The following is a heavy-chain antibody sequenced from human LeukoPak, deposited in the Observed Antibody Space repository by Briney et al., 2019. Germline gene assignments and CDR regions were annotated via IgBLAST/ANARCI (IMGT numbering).Heavy chain of an antibody. CDR2: IYSCGST. D-gene: IGHD4-17*01. CDR3: ARENYGDPDIGYYYYGMDV. Sequence: GGSLRLSCAASGFTVSSNYMSWVRQAPGKGLEWVSVIYSCGSTYYADSVKGRFTISRDNSKNTLYLQMNSLRAEDTAVYYCARENYGDPDIGYYYYGMDVWGQGTTVTVSS. V-gene: IGHV3-66*01. CDR1: GFTVSSNY. J-gene: IGHJ6*02.